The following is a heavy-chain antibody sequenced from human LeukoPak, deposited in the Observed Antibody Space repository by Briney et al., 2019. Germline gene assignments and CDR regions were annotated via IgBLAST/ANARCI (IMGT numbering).Heavy chain of an antibody. D-gene: IGHD2-15*01. CDR2: INHSGST. Sequence: SETLSLTCAVCGGSFSGYYWSWIRQPPGKGLEWIGEINHSGSTNYNLSLKSRVTISADTSKNQFSLNLRSVIAADTAVYYCARGLRLGYCSGGSCYYWFDPWGQGTRVTVSS. CDR3: ARGLRLGYCSGGSCYYWFDP. V-gene: IGHV4-34*01. CDR1: GGSFSGYY. J-gene: IGHJ5*02.